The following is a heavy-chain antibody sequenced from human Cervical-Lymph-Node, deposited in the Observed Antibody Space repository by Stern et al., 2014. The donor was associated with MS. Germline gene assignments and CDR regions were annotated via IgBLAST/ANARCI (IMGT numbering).Heavy chain of an antibody. CDR1: GGTFSSYA. CDR2: IIPMFATT. CDR3: ARRDYYDSSGYYGDAFDI. D-gene: IGHD3-22*01. V-gene: IGHV1-69*01. J-gene: IGHJ3*02. Sequence: QVQLGQSGAEVKKPGSSVKVSCKASGGTFSSYAITWVRQAPGSGLEWMGEIIPMFATTKFAQKFQGRVTIIADGSTTTAYMELSSLRSEDTAVYYCARRDYYDSSGYYGDAFDIWGQGTMVTVSS.